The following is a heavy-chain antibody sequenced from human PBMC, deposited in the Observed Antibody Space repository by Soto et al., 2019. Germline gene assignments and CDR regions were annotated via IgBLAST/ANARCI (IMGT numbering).Heavy chain of an antibody. V-gene: IGHV1-46*01. CDR2: LNPSGGST. Sequence: ASVKVSCKASGYTFTSYDIYWVRQATGQGLEWMGWLNPSGGSTSYAQKFQGRVTMTRDTSTSTVYMELSSLRSEDTAAYYCARDRGGGATPSYFDYWGQGTLVTVSS. CDR1: GYTFTSYD. CDR3: ARDRGGGATPSYFDY. J-gene: IGHJ4*02. D-gene: IGHD3-16*01.